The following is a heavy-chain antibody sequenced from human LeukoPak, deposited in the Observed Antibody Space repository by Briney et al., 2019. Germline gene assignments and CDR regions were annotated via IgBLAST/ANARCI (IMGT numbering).Heavy chain of an antibody. V-gene: IGHV3-23*01. Sequence: PGWSLRLSCAASGFTLTSYAMSWVRQAPGKGLEWASAIIGSVHGTYYADSVKGRFTISRDNSKNTLYLQMNSLRAEDTAVYYCAKHSYDSSGYYSIDYWGQGTLVTVFS. CDR3: AKHSYDSSGYYSIDY. CDR1: GFTLTSYA. J-gene: IGHJ4*02. CDR2: IIGSVHGT. D-gene: IGHD3-22*01.